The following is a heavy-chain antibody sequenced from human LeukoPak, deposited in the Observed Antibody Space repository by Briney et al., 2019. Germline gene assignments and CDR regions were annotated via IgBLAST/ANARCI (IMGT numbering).Heavy chain of an antibody. J-gene: IGHJ4*02. CDR3: ARGPTNGQAFDY. V-gene: IGHV3-7*01. D-gene: IGHD2-8*01. CDR1: GFTFTNYW. Sequence: PGGSLRLSCAASGFTFTNYWMSWVRQAPGKGLELVANIKQDRSEKYYMDSVKGRFTISRDNAKNSLYLQMNSLRAEDTAVYYCARGPTNGQAFDYWGQGTLVSVSS. CDR2: IKQDRSEK.